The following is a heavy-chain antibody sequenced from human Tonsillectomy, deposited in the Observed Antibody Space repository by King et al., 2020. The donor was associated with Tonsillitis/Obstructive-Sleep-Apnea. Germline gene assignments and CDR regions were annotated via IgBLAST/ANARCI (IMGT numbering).Heavy chain of an antibody. Sequence: VQLPQWGAGLLKPSETLSLTCAVYGGSFSGYYWSWIRQPPGKGLEWIGEINHSGSTNYNPSLKSRVTISVDTSKNQFSLKLSSVTAADTAVYYCAVAYYDFWSGPTALDAFDIWGQGTMVTVSS. V-gene: IGHV4-34*01. CDR3: AVAYYDFWSGPTALDAFDI. J-gene: IGHJ3*02. CDR2: INHSGST. D-gene: IGHD3-3*01. CDR1: GGSFSGYY.